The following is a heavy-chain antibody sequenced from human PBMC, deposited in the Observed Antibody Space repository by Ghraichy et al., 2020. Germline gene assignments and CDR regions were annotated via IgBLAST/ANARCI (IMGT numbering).Heavy chain of an antibody. V-gene: IGHV4-59*01. CDR3: ARGPGGDRYYYYYGMDV. D-gene: IGHD3-16*01. Sequence: SQTLSLTCTVSGGSISSYYWSWIRQPPGKGLEWIGYIYYSGSTNYNPSLKSRVTISVDTSKNQFSLKLSSVTAADTAVYYCARGPGGDRYYYYYGMDVWGQGTTVTVSS. J-gene: IGHJ6*02. CDR2: IYYSGST. CDR1: GGSISSYY.